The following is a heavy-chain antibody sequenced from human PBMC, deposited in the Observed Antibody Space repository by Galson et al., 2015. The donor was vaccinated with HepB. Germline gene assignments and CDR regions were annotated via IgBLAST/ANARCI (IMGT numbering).Heavy chain of an antibody. J-gene: IGHJ5*02. V-gene: IGHV2-5*02. Sequence: PALVKPTQTLTLTCTFSGFSLSTSGVGVGWIRQPPGKALEWLALIYWDDDKRYSPSLKSRLTITKDTSKNQVVLTMTNMDPVDTATYYCAHAPQWLVLGEVRWFDPWGQGTLVTVSS. CDR2: IYWDDDK. CDR1: GFSLSTSGVG. D-gene: IGHD6-19*01. CDR3: AHAPQWLVLGEVRWFDP.